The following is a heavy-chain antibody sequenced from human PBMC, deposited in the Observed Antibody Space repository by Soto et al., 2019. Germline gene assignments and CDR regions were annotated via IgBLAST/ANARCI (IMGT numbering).Heavy chain of an antibody. CDR3: ARSAVPNGYYYYYYMDV. Sequence: PGGSLRLSCAASGFTFSSYAMSWVRQAPGKGLEWVSAISGSGGSTYYADSVKGRFTISRDNSKNTLYLQMNSLRAEDTAVYYCARSAVPNGYYYYYYMDVWGKGTTVTVSS. J-gene: IGHJ6*03. V-gene: IGHV3-23*01. CDR1: GFTFSSYA. D-gene: IGHD2-8*01. CDR2: ISGSGGST.